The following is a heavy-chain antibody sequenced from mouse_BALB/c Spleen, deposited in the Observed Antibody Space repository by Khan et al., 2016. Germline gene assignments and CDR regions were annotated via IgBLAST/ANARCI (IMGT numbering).Heavy chain of an antibody. D-gene: IGHD2-2*01. Sequence: QVQLQQSGAELARPGASVKLSCKASGYTFTSYWMQWVKQRPGQGLEWIGAIYPGDGDTRYTQKFKGKATLTADKSSSTAYMQLSSLASEDSAVYYCARGADGYDSRDDWGQGTSVTVSS. CDR1: GYTFTSYW. CDR2: IYPGDGDT. J-gene: IGHJ4*01. CDR3: ARGADGYDSRDD. V-gene: IGHV1-87*01.